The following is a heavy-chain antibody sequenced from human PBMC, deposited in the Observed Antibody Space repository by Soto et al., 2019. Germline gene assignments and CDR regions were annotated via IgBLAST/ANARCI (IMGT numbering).Heavy chain of an antibody. CDR2: TRNKANSYTT. Sequence: GSLRLSCAASGFTFSDHYMDWVRQAPGKGLEWVGRTRNKANSYTTEYAASVKGRFTISRDDSKNSLYLQMNSLKTEDTAVYYCARVQTVTTYYYYGMDVWGQGTTVTVSS. J-gene: IGHJ6*02. V-gene: IGHV3-72*01. D-gene: IGHD4-17*01. CDR1: GFTFSDHY. CDR3: ARVQTVTTYYYYGMDV.